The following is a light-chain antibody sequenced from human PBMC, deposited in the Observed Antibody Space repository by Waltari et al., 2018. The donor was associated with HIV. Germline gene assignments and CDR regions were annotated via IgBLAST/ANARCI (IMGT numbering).Light chain of an antibody. CDR2: LGS. CDR1: QSLLHSNGYNY. J-gene: IGKJ4*01. V-gene: IGKV2-28*01. CDR3: MQALQTPPT. Sequence: DIVMTQSPLSLPVTPGEPASISCRSSQSLLHSNGYNYLDWYVQKAGQSPQLLFYLGSTRASGVPDRFSGSGSGTDFTLKISRVESEDVGVYYCMQALQTPPTFGGGSMVEIK.